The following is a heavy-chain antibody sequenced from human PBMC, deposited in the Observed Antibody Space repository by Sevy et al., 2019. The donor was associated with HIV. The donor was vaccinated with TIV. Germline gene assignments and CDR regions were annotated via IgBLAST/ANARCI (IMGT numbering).Heavy chain of an antibody. CDR3: AREVGRGHDY. Sequence: GGSLRLSCAASGFTFSSYAMHWVRQAPGKGLVWVSRISFDGSTTTYADSVKGRFTISRDNAKNTLYLQMNSLRAEDTAVYYCAREVGRGHDYWGQGTLVTVSS. CDR2: ISFDGSTT. CDR1: GFTFSSYA. D-gene: IGHD1-26*01. V-gene: IGHV3-74*01. J-gene: IGHJ4*02.